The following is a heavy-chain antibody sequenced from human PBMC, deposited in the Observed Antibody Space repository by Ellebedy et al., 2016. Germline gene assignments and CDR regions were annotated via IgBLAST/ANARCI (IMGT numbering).Heavy chain of an antibody. V-gene: IGHV3-64D*06. CDR2: ISSNGGST. J-gene: IGHJ3*02. CDR3: AKDRPRDAFDI. Sequence: GESLKISXSASGFTFSSYAMHWVRQAPGKGLEYVSAISSNGGSTYYADSVKGRFTISRDNSKNTLYLQMSSLRADDTAVYYCAKDRPRDAFDIWGQGTMVTVSS. CDR1: GFTFSSYA.